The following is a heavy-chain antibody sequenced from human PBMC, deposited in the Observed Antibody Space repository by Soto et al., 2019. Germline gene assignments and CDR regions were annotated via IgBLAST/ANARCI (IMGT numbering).Heavy chain of an antibody. CDR3: ETNKARYYSGVDV. J-gene: IGHJ6*04. CDR2: IYYSGST. V-gene: IGHV4-31*03. Sequence: PSETLSLTCTVSGGPISSGGYYWSWIRQHPGKGLEWIGYIYYSGSTYYNPSLKSRVTISVDTPKNQSSIKLRSATPPDTAVSYWETNKARYYSGVDVWRSVTTVTVSS. CDR1: GGPISSGGYY.